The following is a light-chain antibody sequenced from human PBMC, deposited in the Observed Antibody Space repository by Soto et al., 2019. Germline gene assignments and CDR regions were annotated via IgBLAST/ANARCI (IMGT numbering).Light chain of an antibody. CDR2: EVS. CDR3: SSYTSGSTWV. Sequence: QSALTQPASVSGSPGQSITISCTGTSSDVGAYNYVSWYQQNPGKAPKLMIYEVSNRPSGVSNRFSGSKSGNTASLTISGREAEDEGDYYCSSYTSGSTWVFGGGTKVTVL. J-gene: IGLJ3*02. CDR1: SSDVGAYNY. V-gene: IGLV2-14*01.